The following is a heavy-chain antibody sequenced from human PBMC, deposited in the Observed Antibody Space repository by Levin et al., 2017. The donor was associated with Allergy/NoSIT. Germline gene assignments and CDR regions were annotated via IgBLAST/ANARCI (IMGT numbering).Heavy chain of an antibody. D-gene: IGHD2-15*01. Sequence: GGSLRLSCAASGFTFSSYEMNWVRQAPGKGLEWVSYISSSGSTIYYADSVKGRFTISRDNAKNSLYLQMNSLRAEDTAVYYCARDSSHSHYYYYYGMDVWGQGTTVTVSS. J-gene: IGHJ6*02. CDR2: ISSSGSTI. CDR3: ARDSSHSHYYYYYGMDV. V-gene: IGHV3-48*03. CDR1: GFTFSSYE.